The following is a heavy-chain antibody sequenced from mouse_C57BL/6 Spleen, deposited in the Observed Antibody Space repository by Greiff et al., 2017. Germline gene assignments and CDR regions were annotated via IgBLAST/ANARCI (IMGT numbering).Heavy chain of an antibody. CDR1: GFTFSDAW. D-gene: IGHD2-5*01. V-gene: IGHV6-6*01. CDR3: SSYSNFYAMDY. J-gene: IGHJ4*01. Sequence: EVQVVESGGGLVQPGGSMKLSCAASGFTFSDAWMDWVRQSPEKGLEWVAEIRNKANNHATYYAESVKGRFTISRDDSKSSVYLQMNSLRAEDTGIYYCSSYSNFYAMDYWGQGTSVTVSS. CDR2: IRNKANNHAT.